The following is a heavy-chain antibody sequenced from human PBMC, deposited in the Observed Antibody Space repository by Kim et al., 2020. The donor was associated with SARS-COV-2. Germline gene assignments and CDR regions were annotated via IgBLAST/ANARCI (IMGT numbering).Heavy chain of an antibody. CDR2: INHSGST. CDR3: ARNVGSQYSSSWYAGRRGNWFDP. V-gene: IGHV4-34*01. CDR1: GGSFSGYY. J-gene: IGHJ5*02. D-gene: IGHD6-13*01. Sequence: SETLSLTCAVYGGSFSGYYWSWIRQPPGKGLEWIGEINHSGSTNYNPSLKSRVTISVDTSKNQFSLKLSSVTAADTAVYYCARNVGSQYSSSWYAGRRGNWFDPWGQGTLVTVSS.